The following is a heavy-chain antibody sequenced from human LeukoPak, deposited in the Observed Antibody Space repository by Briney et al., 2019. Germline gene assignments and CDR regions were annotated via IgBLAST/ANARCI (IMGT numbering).Heavy chain of an antibody. CDR3: ATRNYGGNSEYFDF. Sequence: SETLSLTCTVSGGSINSYYWSWIRQPPGKGLEWIGYGHYSGNTNYNPSLKSRVTISVDTSKNQFSLKLSSVTAADTAVYYWATRNYGGNSEYFDFWGQGALVTVSS. V-gene: IGHV4-59*12. CDR1: GGSINSYY. CDR2: GHYSGNT. D-gene: IGHD4-23*01. J-gene: IGHJ4*02.